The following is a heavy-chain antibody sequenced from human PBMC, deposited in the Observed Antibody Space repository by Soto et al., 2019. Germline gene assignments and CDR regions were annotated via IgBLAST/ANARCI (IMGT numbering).Heavy chain of an antibody. V-gene: IGHV4-31*03. J-gene: IGHJ4*02. D-gene: IGHD5-12*01. CDR2: IYYSGST. CDR1: GGSISSGGYY. CDR3: AILYSGYDANTGDY. Sequence: SETLSLTCTVSGGSISSGGYYWSWIRQHPGKGLEWIGYIYYSGSTYYNPSLKSRVTISVDTSKNQFSLKLSSVTAADTAVYYCAILYSGYDANTGDYWGKGTLVTVAS.